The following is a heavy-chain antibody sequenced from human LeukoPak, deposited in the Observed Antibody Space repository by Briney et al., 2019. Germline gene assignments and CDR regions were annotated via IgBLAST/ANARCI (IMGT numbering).Heavy chain of an antibody. V-gene: IGHV1-18*01. CDR3: ARGGYSDY. J-gene: IGHJ4*02. D-gene: IGHD2-15*01. CDR1: GYPFANFA. Sequence: VKVSCKTSGYPFANFAISWVRQARGQGLEWVGWISGDKGPTYYAPKLQDRVTLTTDSPTSTAYMELRNLRPDDTAVYYCARGGYSDYWGQGTLVTVTS. CDR2: ISGDKGPT.